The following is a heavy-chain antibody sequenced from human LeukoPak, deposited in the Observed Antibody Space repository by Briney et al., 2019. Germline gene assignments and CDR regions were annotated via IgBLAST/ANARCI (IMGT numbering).Heavy chain of an antibody. CDR1: GFTFSNAW. D-gene: IGHD3-3*01. Sequence: PGGSLRLSCAASGFTFSNAWMNWVRQAPGKGLEWVGRIKSKTDGGTTDYAAPVKGRVTISRDDSKNTLYLQMNSLKTEDTAVYYCTTLYDFWSGYPYWGQGTLVTVSS. CDR3: TTLYDFWSGYPY. J-gene: IGHJ4*02. V-gene: IGHV3-15*07. CDR2: IKSKTDGGTT.